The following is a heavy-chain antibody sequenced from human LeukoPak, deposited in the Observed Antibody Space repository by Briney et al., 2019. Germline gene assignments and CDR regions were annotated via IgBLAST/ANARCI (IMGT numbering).Heavy chain of an antibody. CDR2: IYTSGST. V-gene: IGHV4-61*02. D-gene: IGHD1-1*01. Sequence: PSQTLSLTCTVSGGSISSGSYYWSWIRQPAGKGLEWIGRIYTSGSTNYNPSLKSRVTISVDTSKNQFSLKLSSVTAADTAVYYCAREGYNWNDGGPFDYWGQGTLVTVSS. J-gene: IGHJ4*02. CDR3: AREGYNWNDGGPFDY. CDR1: GGSISSGSYY.